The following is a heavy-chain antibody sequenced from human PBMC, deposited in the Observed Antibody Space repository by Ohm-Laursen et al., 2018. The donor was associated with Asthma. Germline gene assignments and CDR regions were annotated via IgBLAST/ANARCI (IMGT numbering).Heavy chain of an antibody. Sequence: SETLSLTCAVSDYPLRSRSDCWGWVRQSPGKGLEWIASIYYSGSTYYNPSLKSRVTISVDTSKNQFSLKLSSVTAADTAVYYCARDRRKIFSSSSFSWFDPWGQGTLVTVSS. CDR1: DYPLRSRSDC. V-gene: IGHV4-39*07. J-gene: IGHJ5*02. CDR2: IYYSGST. D-gene: IGHD6-6*01. CDR3: ARDRRKIFSSSSFSWFDP.